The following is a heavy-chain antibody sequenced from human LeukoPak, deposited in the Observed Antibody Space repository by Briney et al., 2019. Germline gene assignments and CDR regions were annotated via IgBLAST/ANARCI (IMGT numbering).Heavy chain of an antibody. CDR3: ARTGSEYSGSYRYYYYYYYMDV. CDR1: GYTFTSYD. V-gene: IGHV1-8*01. CDR2: MNPNSGNT. Sequence: GDSLKVSCKASGYTFTSYDINWVRQATGQGLEWMGWMNPNSGNTGYAQKFQGRVTMTRNTSISTAYMELSSLRSEDTAVYYCARTGSEYSGSYRYYYYYYYMDVWGKGTTVTVSS. D-gene: IGHD1-26*01. J-gene: IGHJ6*03.